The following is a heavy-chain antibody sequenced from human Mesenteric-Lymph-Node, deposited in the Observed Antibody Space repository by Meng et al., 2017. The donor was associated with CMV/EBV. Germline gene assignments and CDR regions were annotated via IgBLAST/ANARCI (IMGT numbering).Heavy chain of an antibody. CDR1: GFTFSGYW. Sequence: GGSLRLSCAASGFTFSGYWMSWIRQAPGKGLEWVAYISDSGNTIFYADSVRGRFTISRDNAENSLHLQMNNLRAEDTAVYYCARESLLTGYCLDYWGQGTLVTVSS. D-gene: IGHD3-9*01. CDR2: ISDSGNTI. CDR3: ARESLLTGYCLDY. V-gene: IGHV3-11*01. J-gene: IGHJ4*02.